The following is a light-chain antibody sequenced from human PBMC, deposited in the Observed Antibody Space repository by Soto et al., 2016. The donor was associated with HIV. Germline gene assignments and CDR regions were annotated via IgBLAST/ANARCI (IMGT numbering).Light chain of an antibody. J-gene: IGKJ2*01. CDR3: QQYHNFST. V-gene: IGKV1-5*03. Sequence: DIQMTQSPPTVSASVGDRVTITCRASQTIYNWVAWYQQKPGKAPKLLISAASTLQSGVPSRFSGSGFGTEFTLTISSLQPDDVAIYHCQQYHNFSTFGLGTKVEI. CDR1: QTIYNW. CDR2: AAS.